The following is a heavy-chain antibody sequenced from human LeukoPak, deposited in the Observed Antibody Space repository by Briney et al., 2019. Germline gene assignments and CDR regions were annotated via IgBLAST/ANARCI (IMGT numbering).Heavy chain of an antibody. J-gene: IGHJ5*02. Sequence: GGSLRLSCAASGFTFSSYAMNWVRQAPGKGLEWVSVISGSGASTYYADSVKGRFTISRDNSKSTLYLQMNSLRAEDTAVYYCAKRWEDYGGNLPGPWGQGTLVTVSS. V-gene: IGHV3-23*01. CDR1: GFTFSSYA. CDR2: ISGSGAST. D-gene: IGHD4-23*01. CDR3: AKRWEDYGGNLPGP.